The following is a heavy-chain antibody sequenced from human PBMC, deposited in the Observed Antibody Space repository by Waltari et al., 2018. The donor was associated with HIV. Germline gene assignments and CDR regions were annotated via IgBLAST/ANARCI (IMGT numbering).Heavy chain of an antibody. D-gene: IGHD3-22*01. V-gene: IGHV3-53*02. CDR2: IYSGGST. Sequence: EVQLVETGGGLIQPGGSLRLSCAASGFTVSSNYMNWVRQAPGKGLEWVSVIYSGGSTYYADSVKGRFTISRDNSKNTLYLQMNSLRAEDTAVYYCASSPSSGTRNDYWGQGTLVTVSS. CDR1: GFTVSSNY. CDR3: ASSPSSGTRNDY. J-gene: IGHJ4*02.